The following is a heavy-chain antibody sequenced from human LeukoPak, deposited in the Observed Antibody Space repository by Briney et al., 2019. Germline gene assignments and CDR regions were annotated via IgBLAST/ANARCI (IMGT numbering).Heavy chain of an antibody. V-gene: IGHV1-46*01. CDR2: INPSGGST. J-gene: IGHJ4*02. CDR1: GYGFTSYY. Sequence: ASVNVSCKASGYGFTSYYMHWVRQAPGQGLEWMGIINPSGGSTSYAQKFQGRVTMTRDTSTSTVYMELSSLRSEDTAVYYCARDGSSGTKWYYFDYWGQGTLVTVSS. CDR3: ARDGSSGTKWYYFDY. D-gene: IGHD1-26*01.